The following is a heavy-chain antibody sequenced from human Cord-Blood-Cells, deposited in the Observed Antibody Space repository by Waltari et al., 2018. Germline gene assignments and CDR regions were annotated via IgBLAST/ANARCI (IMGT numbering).Heavy chain of an antibody. J-gene: IGHJ5*02. Sequence: QVQLVQSGAEVKKPGASVKVSCKASGYTFTSYGISWVRQAPGQGLEWMGWMSAYNGNTNNAQKLQGRVTMTTDTSTSTAYMELWSLRSGDTAVYYCAGDRRCRGGSCYSAWFDPWGQGTLVTVSS. V-gene: IGHV1-18*01. CDR1: GYTFTSYG. CDR2: MSAYNGNT. D-gene: IGHD2-15*01. CDR3: AGDRRCRGGSCYSAWFDP.